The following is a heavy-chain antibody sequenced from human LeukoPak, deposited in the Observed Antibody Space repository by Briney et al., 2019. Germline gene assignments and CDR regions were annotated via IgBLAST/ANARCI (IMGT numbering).Heavy chain of an antibody. V-gene: IGHV3-66*01. D-gene: IGHD6-19*01. CDR3: ARAGRYDSGWSYYFDY. CDR2: IYSGGTT. CDR1: GFTVSSNY. J-gene: IGHJ4*02. Sequence: GRSLRLSCAASGFTVSSNYMTWVRQAPGKGLEWVSVIYSGGTTYYADSVKARFIISRDNSKNTLYLQMNSLRAEDTAVYYCARAGRYDSGWSYYFDYWGQGALVTVSS.